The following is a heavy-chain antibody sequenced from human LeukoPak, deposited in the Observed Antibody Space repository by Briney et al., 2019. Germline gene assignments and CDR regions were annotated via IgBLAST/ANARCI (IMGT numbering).Heavy chain of an antibody. D-gene: IGHD2-8*01. Sequence: SETLSLTCTVSGYSISSDYYWGWIRQPPGKGLEWIGTIYHSGSTYYNPSLKSRVTISVDTSKNQFSLKLSSVTAADTAVYYCASSYNGFAFDIWGQGTMVTVSS. J-gene: IGHJ3*02. CDR2: IYHSGST. V-gene: IGHV4-38-2*02. CDR1: GYSISSDYY. CDR3: ASSYNGFAFDI.